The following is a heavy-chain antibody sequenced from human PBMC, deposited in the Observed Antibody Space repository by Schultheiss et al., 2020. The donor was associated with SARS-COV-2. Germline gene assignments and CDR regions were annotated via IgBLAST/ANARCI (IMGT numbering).Heavy chain of an antibody. CDR2: IWYDGSNK. Sequence: GGSLRLSCAASGFTFSSYGMHWVRQAPGKGLEWVAVIWYDGSNKYYADSVKGRFTISRDNSKNTLYLQMNSLRAEDTAVYYCAREDIVVVDGMDVWGQGTTVTVSS. D-gene: IGHD2-2*01. J-gene: IGHJ6*02. CDR3: AREDIVVVDGMDV. CDR1: GFTFSSYG. V-gene: IGHV3-33*01.